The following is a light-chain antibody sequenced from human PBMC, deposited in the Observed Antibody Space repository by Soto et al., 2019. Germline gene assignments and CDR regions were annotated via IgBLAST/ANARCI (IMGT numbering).Light chain of an antibody. CDR1: SRDVGGYNY. Sequence: QSALTQPASVSGSPGQSITISCTGTSRDVGGYNYVSWYQQHPGKAPKLIIYDVSNRPLGVSDRFSGSKSGYTASLTISGLQAEDDADYYCSAYSISMNLVFGGGTQVTVL. CDR2: DVS. J-gene: IGLJ2*01. CDR3: SAYSISMNLV. V-gene: IGLV2-14*01.